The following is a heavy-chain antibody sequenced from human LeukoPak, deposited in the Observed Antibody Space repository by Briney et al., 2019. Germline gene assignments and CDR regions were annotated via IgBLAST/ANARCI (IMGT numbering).Heavy chain of an antibody. D-gene: IGHD3-16*01. CDR3: VKDFGRVRGTPDS. Sequence: PGGSLRLSCSASGFVFSIYTMYWVRQAPGKEPEYVSTISGSGNGGSIYYADSVKGRFTISRDDSESILYLQMNGLRSEDTAVYYCVKDFGRVRGTPDSWGQGTLVTVSS. V-gene: IGHV3-64D*06. CDR1: GFVFSIYT. CDR2: ISGSGNGGSI. J-gene: IGHJ4*02.